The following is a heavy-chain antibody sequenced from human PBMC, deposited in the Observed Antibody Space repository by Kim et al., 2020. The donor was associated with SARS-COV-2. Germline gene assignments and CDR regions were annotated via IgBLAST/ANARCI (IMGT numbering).Heavy chain of an antibody. Sequence: GGSLRLSCAASGFTFDDYAMHWVRQAPGKGLEWVSGISWNSGSIGYADSVKGRFTISRDNAKNSLYLQMNSLRAEDTALYYCAKDMASGSYWSIDHWGQGTLVTVSS. V-gene: IGHV3-9*01. CDR2: ISWNSGSI. D-gene: IGHD1-26*01. J-gene: IGHJ4*02. CDR1: GFTFDDYA. CDR3: AKDMASGSYWSIDH.